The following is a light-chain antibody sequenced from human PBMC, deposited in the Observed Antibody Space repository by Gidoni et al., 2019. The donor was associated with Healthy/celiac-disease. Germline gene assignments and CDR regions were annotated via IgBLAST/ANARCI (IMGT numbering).Light chain of an antibody. CDR2: DVS. J-gene: IGLJ3*02. CDR1: SSVVGGYNY. V-gene: IGLV2-14*03. CDR3: SSSKK. Sequence: QSALTQPASVSGSPGQSITISCTGTSSVVGGYNYVSWYQQHPGKAPKLMIYDVSNRTSGVSNRFSGSKSGNTASLTISGLQAEDEADYYCSSSKKFGGGTKLTVL.